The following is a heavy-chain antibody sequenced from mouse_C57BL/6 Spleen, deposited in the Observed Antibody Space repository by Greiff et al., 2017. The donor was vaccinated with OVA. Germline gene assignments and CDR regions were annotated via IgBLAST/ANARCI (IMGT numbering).Heavy chain of an antibody. J-gene: IGHJ2*01. CDR3: ARWSYYGSEDY. V-gene: IGHV1-69*01. D-gene: IGHD1-1*01. CDR2: IDPSDSYT. CDR1: GYTFTSYW. Sequence: QVQLQQPGAELVMPGASVKLSCKASGYTFTSYWMHWVKQRPGQGLEWIGEIDPSDSYTNYNQKFKGKSTLTVDKSSSTAYMQLSSLTSEDSAVYYCARWSYYGSEDYWGQGTTLTVSS.